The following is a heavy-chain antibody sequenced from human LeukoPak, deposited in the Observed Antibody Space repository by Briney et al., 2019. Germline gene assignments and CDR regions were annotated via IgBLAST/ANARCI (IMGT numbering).Heavy chain of an antibody. CDR3: ARLERYCSGGSCYPHSFDY. Sequence: GESLKISCKGSGYSFTSYWIGWVRQMPGKGLEWMGIIYPGDSDTRYSPSFEGQVTISADKSISTAYVQWSSLKASDSAMYYCARLERYCSGGSCYPHSFDYWGQGTLVTVSS. CDR1: GYSFTSYW. J-gene: IGHJ4*02. CDR2: IYPGDSDT. D-gene: IGHD2-15*01. V-gene: IGHV5-51*01.